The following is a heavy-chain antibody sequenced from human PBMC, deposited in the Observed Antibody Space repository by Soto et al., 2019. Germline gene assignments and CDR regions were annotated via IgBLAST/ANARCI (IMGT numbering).Heavy chain of an antibody. CDR2: INHSGST. D-gene: IGHD3-3*01. CDR3: ARGPLYYDFWSGYDIHYMDV. V-gene: IGHV4-34*01. J-gene: IGHJ6*03. Sequence: PSETLSLTCAVYGGFFSGYYWSWIRKPPGKGLEWIGEINHSGSTNYNPSLKSRVTISVDTSKNQFSLQLSSVTAADTAVYYCARGPLYYDFWSGYDIHYMDVWGKGTTVTVSS. CDR1: GGFFSGYY.